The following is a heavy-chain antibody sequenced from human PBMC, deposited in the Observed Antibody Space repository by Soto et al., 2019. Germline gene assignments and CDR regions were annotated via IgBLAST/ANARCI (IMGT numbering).Heavy chain of an antibody. J-gene: IGHJ2*01. CDR2: IFHRGRS. CDR3: ARRIYGDWYFDL. CDR1: GASISSTNW. Sequence: QVQLQESSPGLVKPSGTLSLTCTVSGASISSTNWWSWVRQPPGKGLEWIGEIFHRGRSNSNPSPQGRVTISLDASRKRFSLKLSSVTAADMAVYYCARRIYGDWYFDLWGRGTLVTVSS. D-gene: IGHD3-16*01. V-gene: IGHV4-4*02.